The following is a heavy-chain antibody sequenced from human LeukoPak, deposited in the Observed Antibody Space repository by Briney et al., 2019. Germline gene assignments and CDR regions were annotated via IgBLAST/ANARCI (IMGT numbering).Heavy chain of an antibody. V-gene: IGHV3-21*01. CDR2: ISSSTSYI. Sequence: PGGSLRLSCAASGFTFSSYTMNWVRQAPGKGLEWVSSISSSTSYIYYADSVNGRFTISRDNAKNSLYLQMNSLRAEDTAVYYCARAAGSGSYHYWGQGTLVTVSS. CDR1: GFTFSSYT. J-gene: IGHJ4*02. D-gene: IGHD3-10*01. CDR3: ARAAGSGSYHY.